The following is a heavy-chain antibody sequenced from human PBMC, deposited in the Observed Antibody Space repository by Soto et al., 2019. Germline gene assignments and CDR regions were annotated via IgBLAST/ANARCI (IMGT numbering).Heavy chain of an antibody. V-gene: IGHV1-69*05. CDR2: IIPIFGTA. D-gene: IGHD2-2*01. CDR1: GGTFGSYA. J-gene: IGHJ6*02. Sequence: AVKVSCNASGGTFGSYAISWVRQAPGQGLEWMGGIIPIFGTANYAQKFQGRFTVSRDNSKNTLFLEMSSLRAEDSAIYYCAKDSKSVSVSAARVYGMDVWGQGTTVTVSS. CDR3: AKDSKSVSVSAARVYGMDV.